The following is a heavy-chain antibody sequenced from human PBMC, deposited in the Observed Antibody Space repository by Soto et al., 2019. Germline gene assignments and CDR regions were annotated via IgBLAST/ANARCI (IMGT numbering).Heavy chain of an antibody. J-gene: IGHJ6*03. CDR2: INSDGSVS. Sequence: EVQLVESGGGLVQPGGSLRLSCAASGFTFSNYWMYWVRQAPGKGLKWVSRINSDGSVSSYADSVKGRLTISRDNVKNTLYLQMDSLRAEDTAVYYCARGDCVGGTCYSLAGSFYYYMDVWGKGTTVTVFS. CDR1: GFTFSNYW. V-gene: IGHV3-74*02. CDR3: ARGDCVGGTCYSLAGSFYYYMDV. D-gene: IGHD2-15*01.